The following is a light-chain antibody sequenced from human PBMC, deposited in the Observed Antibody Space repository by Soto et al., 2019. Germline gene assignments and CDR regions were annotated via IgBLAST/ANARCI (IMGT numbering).Light chain of an antibody. CDR1: NIGSDS. CDR2: DDS. J-gene: IGLJ1*01. Sequence: SYELTQPPSVSVAPGQTARITCGGDNIGSDSVHWYQQKPGQAPLLVVYDDSDRPSGIPERFSGFSYGNTATLTISRAEAGDEADYYCQVWDGSSDHYVFGTGTKV. CDR3: QVWDGSSDHYV. V-gene: IGLV3-21*02.